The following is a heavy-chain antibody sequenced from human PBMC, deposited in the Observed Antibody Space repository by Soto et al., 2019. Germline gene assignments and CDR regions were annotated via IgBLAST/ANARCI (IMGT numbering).Heavy chain of an antibody. V-gene: IGHV1-18*01. Sequence: ASVKVSCKASGYTFTSYGISWVRQAPGQGLEWMGWISAYNGNTNFVQKLQGRVTMTTDTSTSTAYMELGSLRSDDTAVYYCARDRGGYCSSTRCYDAFDIWGQGTMVTVSS. CDR3: ARDRGGYCSSTRCYDAFDI. CDR1: GYTFTSYG. J-gene: IGHJ3*02. D-gene: IGHD2-2*01. CDR2: ISAYNGNT.